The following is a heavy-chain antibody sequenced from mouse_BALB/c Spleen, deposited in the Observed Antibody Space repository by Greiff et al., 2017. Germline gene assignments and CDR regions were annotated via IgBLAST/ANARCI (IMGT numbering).Heavy chain of an antibody. CDR2: ISSGGSYT. CDR1: GFTFSSYA. Sequence: EVQRVESGGGLVKPGGSLKLSCAASGFTFSSYAMSWVRQSPEKRLEWVAEISSGGSYTYYPDTVTGRFTISRDNAKNTLYLEMSSLRSEDTAMYYCARVGITTDYAMDYWGQGTSVTVSS. J-gene: IGHJ4*01. V-gene: IGHV5-9-4*01. CDR3: ARVGITTDYAMDY. D-gene: IGHD2-4*01.